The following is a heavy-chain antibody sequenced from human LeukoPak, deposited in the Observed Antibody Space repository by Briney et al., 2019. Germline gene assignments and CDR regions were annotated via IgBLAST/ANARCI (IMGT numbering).Heavy chain of an antibody. CDR2: IYYSGST. CDR3: ARRQIAVAGFDAFDI. V-gene: IGHV4-39*01. D-gene: IGHD6-19*01. Sequence: TSSETLSLTCTVSGGSISSSSYYWGWIRQPPGKGLEWIGSIYYSGSTYYNPSLKSRVTISVDTSKNQFSLKLSSVTAADTAVYYCARRQIAVAGFDAFDIWGQGTMVTVSS. J-gene: IGHJ3*02. CDR1: GGSISSSSYY.